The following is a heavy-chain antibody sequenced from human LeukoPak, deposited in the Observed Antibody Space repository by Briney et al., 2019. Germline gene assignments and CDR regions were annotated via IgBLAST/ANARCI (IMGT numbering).Heavy chain of an antibody. CDR2: MSYDGSNT. D-gene: IGHD3-22*01. J-gene: IGHJ5*02. CDR3: ARCVRSSCHYVRLSDL. Sequence: GGSLRLSSVDSGFTFSTYAMHWVRQAPGKGLEWVAVMSYDGSNTYYADAVKGRFTISRDNSKNTLYLQMNSLSAEDTAVYYCARCVRSSCHYVRLSDLWLQGTVVTVSS. V-gene: IGHV3-30-3*01. CDR1: GFTFSTYA.